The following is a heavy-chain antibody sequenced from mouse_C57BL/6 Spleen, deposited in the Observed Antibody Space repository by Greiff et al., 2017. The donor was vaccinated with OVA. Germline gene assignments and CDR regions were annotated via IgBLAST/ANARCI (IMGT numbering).Heavy chain of an antibody. CDR2: INPNNGGT. CDR1: GYTFTDYN. CDR3: ARYSSMVRGFAY. Sequence: EVQLQQSGPELVKPGASVKMSCKASGYTFTDYNMHWVKQSHGKSLEWIGYINPNNGGTSYNQKFKGKATLTVNKSSSTAYMELRSLTSEDSAVYDCARYSSMVRGFAYWGQGTLVTVSA. V-gene: IGHV1-22*01. D-gene: IGHD2-2*01. J-gene: IGHJ3*01.